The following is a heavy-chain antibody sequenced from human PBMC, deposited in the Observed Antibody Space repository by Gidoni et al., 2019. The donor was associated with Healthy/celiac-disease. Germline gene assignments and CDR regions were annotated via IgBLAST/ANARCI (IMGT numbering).Heavy chain of an antibody. V-gene: IGHV3-30-3*01. J-gene: IGHJ4*02. Sequence: QVQLVESGGGVVQPGRSLRLSCAAAGFTFSRYAMHWVRQAPGKGLEWVAVISDDGSNKYYADSVKGRFTISRDNSKNTLYLQMNSLRAEDTAVYYCARAPVVDGSGYSNLGIDYWGQGTLVTVSS. CDR2: ISDDGSNK. D-gene: IGHD3-22*01. CDR1: GFTFSRYA. CDR3: ARAPVVDGSGYSNLGIDY.